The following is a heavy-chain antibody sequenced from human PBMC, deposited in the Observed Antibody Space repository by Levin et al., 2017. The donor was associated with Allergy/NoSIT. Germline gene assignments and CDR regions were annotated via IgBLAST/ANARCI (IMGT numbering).Heavy chain of an antibody. Sequence: LSGGSLRLSCACSGFSFSRFVMSWVRQAPGKGLEWVSAMSGDGGTTYYRDSVKGRFTISRDNSKNTLDLQMNRLRVEDTAIYYCAKDLEFSGGAGALDMWGQGTMVTVSS. J-gene: IGHJ3*02. CDR3: AKDLEFSGGAGALDM. CDR2: MSGDGGTT. V-gene: IGHV3-23*01. CDR1: GFSFSRFV. D-gene: IGHD2-15*01.